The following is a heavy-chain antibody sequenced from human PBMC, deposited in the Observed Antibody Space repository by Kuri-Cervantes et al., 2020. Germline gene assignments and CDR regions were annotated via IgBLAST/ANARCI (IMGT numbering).Heavy chain of an antibody. J-gene: IGHJ4*02. V-gene: IGHV4-38-2*01. CDR1: DYSINSAYY. CDR3: ASKRYIRFDY. CDR2: IYHTGTT. Sequence: SQTLSLTCGVSDYSINSAYYWGWIRQPPGKGLEWIANIYHTGTTYYNPSLKSRVTISVDTPKNQFSLKLSSVTAADTAVYYCASKRYIRFDYWGQGTLVTVSS. D-gene: IGHD1-1*01.